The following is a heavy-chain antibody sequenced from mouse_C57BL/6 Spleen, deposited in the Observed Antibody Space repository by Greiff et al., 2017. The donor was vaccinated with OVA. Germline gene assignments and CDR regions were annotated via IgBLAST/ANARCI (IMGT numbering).Heavy chain of an antibody. V-gene: IGHV3-1*01. D-gene: IGHD1-1*01. CDR2: ISYSGST. J-gene: IGHJ3*01. CDR1: GYSITSGYD. Sequence: EVQLQQSGPGMVKPSQSLSLTCTVTGYSITSGYDWHWIRHFPGNKLEWMGYISYSGSTNYNPSLKSRISITHDTSKNHFFLKLNSVTTEDTATYYCARGRDYYGGIAYWGQGTLVTVSA. CDR3: ARGRDYYGGIAY.